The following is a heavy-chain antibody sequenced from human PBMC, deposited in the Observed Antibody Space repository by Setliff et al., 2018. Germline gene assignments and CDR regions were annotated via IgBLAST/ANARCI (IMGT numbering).Heavy chain of an antibody. CDR3: ARHKSNGSGSYPSLYMDV. J-gene: IGHJ6*03. Sequence: PSETLSLTCTVSGGSISSTSYQWGWIRQPPGKGLEWIGSIYYSGTAYYNPSLKSRLIISVDAPDNQFSVKLSSVTAADTAVYYCARHKSNGSGSYPSLYMDVWGKGIMVTVSS. V-gene: IGHV4-39*01. D-gene: IGHD3-10*01. CDR2: IYYSGTA. CDR1: GGSISSTSYQ.